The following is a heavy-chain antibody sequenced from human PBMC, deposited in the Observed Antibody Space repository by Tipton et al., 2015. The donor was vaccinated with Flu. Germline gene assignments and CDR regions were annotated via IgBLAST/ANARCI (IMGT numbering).Heavy chain of an antibody. V-gene: IGHV3-53*01. J-gene: IGHJ4*02. Sequence: SLRLSCAASGFTVSSNFMTWVRQAPGKGLEWVSVIYTGGTTNYADSVKGRFTISRDNAKNTLYLQMNSLRAEDTAVYYCARDGEIYYFDYWGQGTLVTVSS. CDR1: GFTVSSNF. CDR2: IYTGGTT. CDR3: ARDGEIYYFDY. D-gene: IGHD7-27*01.